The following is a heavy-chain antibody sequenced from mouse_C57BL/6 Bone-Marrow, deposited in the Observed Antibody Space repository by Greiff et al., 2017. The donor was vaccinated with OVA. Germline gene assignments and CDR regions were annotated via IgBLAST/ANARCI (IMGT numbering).Heavy chain of an antibody. J-gene: IGHJ2*01. CDR3: AREGPGYFDY. V-gene: IGHV3-6*01. Sequence: EVKLEESGPGLVKPSQSLSLTCSVTGYSITSGYYWNWIRQFPGNKLEWMGYISYDGSNNYNPSLKNRISITRDTSKNQFFLKLNSVTTEDTATYYCAREGPGYFDYWGQGTTLTVSS. CDR1: GYSITSGYY. CDR2: ISYDGSN.